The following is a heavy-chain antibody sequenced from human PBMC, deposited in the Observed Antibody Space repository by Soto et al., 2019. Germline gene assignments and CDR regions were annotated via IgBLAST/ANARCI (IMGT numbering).Heavy chain of an antibody. CDR1: CGSISSGGYS. V-gene: IGHV3-66*01. Sequence: GTLSLTCAGPCGSISSGGYSWSWVRQAPGKGLEWTSIIYSAGNTYYADSVKGRFTISRDNSKNTLYHQMNSLGAEDTAVYYCARDFVVGGPTINYYYGMDVWGQGTTV. D-gene: IGHD1-26*01. CDR3: ARDFVVGGPTINYYYGMDV. J-gene: IGHJ6*02. CDR2: IYSAGNT.